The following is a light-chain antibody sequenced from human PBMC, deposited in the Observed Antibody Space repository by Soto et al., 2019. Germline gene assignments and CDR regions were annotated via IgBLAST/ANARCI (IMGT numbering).Light chain of an antibody. V-gene: IGKV1-8*01. J-gene: IGKJ2*01. CDR2: AAS. CDR3: QQYYSLYT. CDR1: QGISSY. Sequence: AIRMTQSPSSFSASTGDRVTITCRASQGISSYLAWYQQKPGKAPKLLIYAASTLQSGVPSRFSGSGSGTDFTLTISCQQSEDFATYYCQQYYSLYTFGQGTKLEIK.